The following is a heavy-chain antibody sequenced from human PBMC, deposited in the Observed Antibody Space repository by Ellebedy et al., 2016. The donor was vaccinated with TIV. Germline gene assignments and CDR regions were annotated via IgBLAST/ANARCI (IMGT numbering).Heavy chain of an antibody. CDR1: GGSISSSSYY. V-gene: IGHV4-39*01. J-gene: IGHJ4*02. D-gene: IGHD3-22*01. CDR2: IYYSGST. CDR3: ARQFSLWLPDY. Sequence: SETLSLTXTVSGGSISSSSYYWGWIRQPPGKGLEWIGSIYYSGSTYYNPSLKSRVTISVDTSKNQFSLKLSSVTAADTAVYYCARQFSLWLPDYWGQGTLVTVSS.